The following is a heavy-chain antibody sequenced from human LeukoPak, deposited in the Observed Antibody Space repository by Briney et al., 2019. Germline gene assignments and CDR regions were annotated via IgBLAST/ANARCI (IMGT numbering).Heavy chain of an antibody. V-gene: IGHV3-9*01. D-gene: IGHD6-19*01. J-gene: IGHJ4*02. CDR2: ISWNSGSI. CDR3: AKDTSEDSSGPSDY. CDR1: GFTFDDYA. Sequence: GGSLRLSCAASGFTFDDYAMHWVRQAPGKGLEWVSGISWNSGSIGYADSVKGRFTISRDNAKNSLYLQMNSLRAEDTALYCCAKDTSEDSSGPSDYWGQGTLVTVSS.